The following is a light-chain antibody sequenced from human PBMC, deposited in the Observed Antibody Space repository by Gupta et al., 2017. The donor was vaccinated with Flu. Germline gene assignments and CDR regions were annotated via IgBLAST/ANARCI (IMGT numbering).Light chain of an antibody. CDR2: DVS. J-gene: IGLJ1*01. CDR1: SSDVGGYNS. V-gene: IGLV2-14*01. CDR3: SSYTSSTTLV. Sequence: QSALTQPASVSGSPGQSVTISCTGTSSDVGGYNSVSWYQHHPGNAPKLMIYDVSYCPSGVSDRFSGSKSGNTASLTISGLQAEDEAEYYCSSYTSSTTLVFVTGTKVNVL.